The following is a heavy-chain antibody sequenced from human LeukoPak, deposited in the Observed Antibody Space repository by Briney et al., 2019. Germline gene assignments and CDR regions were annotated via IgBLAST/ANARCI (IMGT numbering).Heavy chain of an antibody. CDR1: GFARGSFA. CDR2: ISVNGNTT. D-gene: IGHD1-26*01. CDR3: VRGGASGIDY. J-gene: IGHJ4*02. V-gene: IGHV3-64*01. Sequence: PGGSLRLSCTASGFARGSFAMHWVRQGAGKRLEYISAISVNGNTTYYDTSVKGRFVISRDNSRNKLYLQMGRLRPEDTAMYFCVRGGASGIDYWGRGALVTVS.